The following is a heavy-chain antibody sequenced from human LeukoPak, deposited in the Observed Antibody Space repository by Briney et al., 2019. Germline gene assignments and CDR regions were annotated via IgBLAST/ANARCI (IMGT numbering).Heavy chain of an antibody. J-gene: IGHJ4*02. CDR2: ISSNGGST. CDR3: ARVGRFITGTPFDY. Sequence: GGSLRLSCAASGFTFSSYAMHWVRQAPGKGLEYVSAISSNGGSTYYANSVKGRFTISRDNSKNTLYLQMGSLRAEDMAVYYCARVGRFITGTPFDYWGQGTLVTVSS. CDR1: GFTFSSYA. D-gene: IGHD1-20*01. V-gene: IGHV3-64*01.